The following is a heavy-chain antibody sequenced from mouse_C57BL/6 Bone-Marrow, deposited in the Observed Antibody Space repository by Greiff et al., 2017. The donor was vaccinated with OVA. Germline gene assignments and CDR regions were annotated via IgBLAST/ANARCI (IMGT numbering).Heavy chain of an antibody. CDR3: AIRDSSGYRFAY. J-gene: IGHJ3*01. Sequence: QVQLQQPGAELVMPGASVKLSCKASGYTFTSYWMHWVKQRPGQGLEWIGEIDPSDSYTNYNQKFKGKSTLTVDKSSSTAYMQLSSLTSEDSAVYCCAIRDSSGYRFAYWGQGTLVTVSA. D-gene: IGHD3-2*02. CDR2: IDPSDSYT. CDR1: GYTFTSYW. V-gene: IGHV1-69*01.